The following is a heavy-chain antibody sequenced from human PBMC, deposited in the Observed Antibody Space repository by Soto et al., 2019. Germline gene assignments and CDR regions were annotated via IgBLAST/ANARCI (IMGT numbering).Heavy chain of an antibody. CDR3: AKDHRYCSSTSCPGRFDP. CDR2: ITGSGGDT. CDR1: GFSFSDYV. J-gene: IGHJ5*02. D-gene: IGHD2-2*01. V-gene: IGHV3-23*01. Sequence: GGSLRLSCAASGFSFSDYVMSWVRQAPGKGLEWVSAITGSGGDTYYADSVKGRFTISRDHSKNTLYLQMNSLRAEDTAVYYCAKDHRYCSSTSCPGRFDPWGQGTLVTVSS.